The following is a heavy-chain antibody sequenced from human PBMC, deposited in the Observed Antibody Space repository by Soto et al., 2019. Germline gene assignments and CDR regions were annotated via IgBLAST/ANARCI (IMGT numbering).Heavy chain of an antibody. CDR2: ISSSSSYI. CDR1: GFTFSSYS. Sequence: GGSLRLSCAASGFTFSSYSMNWVRQAPGKGLEWVSSISSSSSYIYYADSVKGRFTISRDNAKNSLYLQMNRLRAEDTAVYYCARSGIAAAGSRFAFDIWGQGTMVTVSS. CDR3: ARSGIAAAGSRFAFDI. D-gene: IGHD6-13*01. J-gene: IGHJ3*02. V-gene: IGHV3-21*01.